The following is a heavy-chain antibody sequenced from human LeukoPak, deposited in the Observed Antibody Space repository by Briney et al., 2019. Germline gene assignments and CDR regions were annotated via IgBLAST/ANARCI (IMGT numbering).Heavy chain of an antibody. CDR1: GFTFSSYG. D-gene: IGHD3-22*01. Sequence: GGSLRLSCAASGFTFSSYGMHWVRQAPGKGLEWVAVISYDGSNKYYADSVKGRFTISRDNSKNTLYLQMNSLRAEDTAVYYCARGAQIQDYYDSSGYLGYWGQGTLVTVSS. CDR2: ISYDGSNK. CDR3: ARGAQIQDYYDSSGYLGY. J-gene: IGHJ4*02. V-gene: IGHV3-30*03.